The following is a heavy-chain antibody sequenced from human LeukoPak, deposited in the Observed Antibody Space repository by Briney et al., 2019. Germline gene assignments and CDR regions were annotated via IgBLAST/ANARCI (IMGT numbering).Heavy chain of an antibody. V-gene: IGHV4-4*07. CDR3: ARVVGRERRAGYFHS. CDR1: GGSISSDH. Sequence: SETLSLTCSASGGSISSDHWNCIRQAAGKGLEFIGRVHVSGVTNRNPSLASRVTMSVDKSNNQFSLKLSSATAADTAVYYCARVVGRERRAGYFHSWGQGTLVTVSS. D-gene: IGHD1-1*01. J-gene: IGHJ4*02. CDR2: VHVSGVT.